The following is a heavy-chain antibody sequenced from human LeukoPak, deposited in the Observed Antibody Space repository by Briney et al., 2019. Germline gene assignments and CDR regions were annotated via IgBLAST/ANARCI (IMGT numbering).Heavy chain of an antibody. D-gene: IGHD3-22*01. Sequence: SVKVSCKASGGTFISYAISWVRQAPGQGLEWMGRIIPIFGTANYAQKFQGRVTITTDESTSTAYMELSSLRSEDTAVYYCARESRYYDSSGDFDYWGQGTLVTVSS. J-gene: IGHJ4*02. CDR3: ARESRYYDSSGDFDY. CDR2: IIPIFGTA. V-gene: IGHV1-69*05. CDR1: GGTFISYA.